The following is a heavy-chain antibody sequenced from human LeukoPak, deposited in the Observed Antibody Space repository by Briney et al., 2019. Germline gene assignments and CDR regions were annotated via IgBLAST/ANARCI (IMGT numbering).Heavy chain of an antibody. D-gene: IGHD6-13*01. CDR2: ISYDGSNK. CDR3: AKDGGSSSAGDY. V-gene: IGHV3-30*18. Sequence: GGSLRLSCAASGFTFSSYGMHWVRQVPGKGLECVAVISYDGSNKYYADSVKGRFTISRDNSKNTLYLQMNSLRAEDTAVYYCAKDGGSSSAGDYWGQGTLVTVSS. J-gene: IGHJ4*02. CDR1: GFTFSSYG.